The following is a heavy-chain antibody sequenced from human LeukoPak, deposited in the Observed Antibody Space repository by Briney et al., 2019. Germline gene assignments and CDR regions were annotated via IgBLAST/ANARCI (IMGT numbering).Heavy chain of an antibody. Sequence: GGSLRLSCAASGLIFSKYWMTWVRQAPGKGLEWVASIKPDGSEKYYLDSVKGRFTISRDNAKNSLYLQMNSLRAEDTAVYYCARAYSGYDWVFDYWGQGTLVTVSS. V-gene: IGHV3-7*01. J-gene: IGHJ4*02. D-gene: IGHD5-12*01. CDR1: GLIFSKYW. CDR2: IKPDGSEK. CDR3: ARAYSGYDWVFDY.